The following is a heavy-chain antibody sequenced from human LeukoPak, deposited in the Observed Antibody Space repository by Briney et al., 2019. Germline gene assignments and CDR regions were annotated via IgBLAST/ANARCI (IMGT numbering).Heavy chain of an antibody. D-gene: IGHD6-19*01. V-gene: IGHV1-18*01. J-gene: IGHJ6*03. CDR1: GYTFTSYG. CDR3: GRDASSGWYFGAPDYYYMDG. Sequence: ASVTVSFKASGYTFTSYGISWVRQAPGQGLEWMGGISAYNGNTNYAHKLQGRVTMPTDTSTSTPYPERRSLRSDDTAVYYCGRDASSGWYFGAPDYYYMDGWGKGTTVTVSS. CDR2: ISAYNGNT.